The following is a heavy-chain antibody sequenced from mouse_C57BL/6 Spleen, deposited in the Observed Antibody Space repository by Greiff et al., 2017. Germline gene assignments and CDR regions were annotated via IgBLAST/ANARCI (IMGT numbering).Heavy chain of an antibody. CDR1: GYAFSSSW. CDR3: ARRTYYSLDY. J-gene: IGHJ4*01. CDR2: IYPGDGDT. V-gene: IGHV1-82*01. Sequence: QVQLKESGPELVKPGASVKISCKASGYAFSSSWMNWVKQRPGTGLEWIGRIYPGDGDTNYNGKFKGKATLTADKSSSTAYMQLSSLTSEDSAVYFCARRTYYSLDYWGQGTSVTVSS.